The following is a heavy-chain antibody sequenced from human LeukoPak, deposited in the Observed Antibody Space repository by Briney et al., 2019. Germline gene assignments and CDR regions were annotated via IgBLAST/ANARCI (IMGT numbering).Heavy chain of an antibody. CDR2: IYTSGST. V-gene: IGHV4-4*09. Sequence: SETLSLTCTVSGGSISSYYWSWIRQPPGKGLKWIGYIYTSGSTNYNPSLKSRVTISVDTSKNQFSLKLSSVTAADTAVYYCARHARNYYYYMDVWGKGTTATVSS. CDR3: ARHARNYYYYMDV. CDR1: GGSISSYY. J-gene: IGHJ6*03.